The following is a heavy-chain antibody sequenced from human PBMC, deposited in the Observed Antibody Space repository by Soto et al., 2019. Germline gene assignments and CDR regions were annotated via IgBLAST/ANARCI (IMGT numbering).Heavy chain of an antibody. CDR2: VNPHSGNT. V-gene: IGHV1-8*01. J-gene: IGHJ4*02. CDR3: AIAGASGGYGGDY. D-gene: IGHD2-15*01. Sequence: QVQLVQSAAEVKKPGASVMVSCKASGYTFTSYDIHWVRQATGQGLEWMGWVNPHSGNTGHAQRFQGRVTMTRDTSISTAYMDLSSLTSEGTAVYYCAIAGASGGYGGDYWGQATLVTVSS. CDR1: GYTFTSYD.